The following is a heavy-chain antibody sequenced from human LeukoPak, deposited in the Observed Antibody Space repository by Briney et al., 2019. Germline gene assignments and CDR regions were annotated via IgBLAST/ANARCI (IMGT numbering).Heavy chain of an antibody. V-gene: IGHV1-18*01. Sequence: RASVKVSCKASGYTFTSYGISWVRQAPGQGLEWMGWISAYNGNTNYAQKLQGRVTMTTDTSTSTAYMELRSLRSDDTAVYYCARALNYYGSGSYYSWGQGTLVTVSS. D-gene: IGHD3-10*01. J-gene: IGHJ5*02. CDR1: GYTFTSYG. CDR2: ISAYNGNT. CDR3: ARALNYYGSGSYYS.